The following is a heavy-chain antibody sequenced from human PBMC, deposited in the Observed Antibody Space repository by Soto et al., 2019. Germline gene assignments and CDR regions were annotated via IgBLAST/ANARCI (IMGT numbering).Heavy chain of an antibody. D-gene: IGHD5-12*01. CDR3: AREEGSGYSGYGSKNY. CDR1: GFTFSSYA. CDR2: ISYDGSNK. J-gene: IGHJ4*02. Sequence: QVQLVESGGGVVQPGRSLRLSCAASGFTFSSYAMHWVRQAPGKGLEWVAVISYDGSNKYYADSVKGRFTISRDNSKNTLYLQMNSLRAEDTAVYYCAREEGSGYSGYGSKNYWGQGTLVTVSS. V-gene: IGHV3-30-3*01.